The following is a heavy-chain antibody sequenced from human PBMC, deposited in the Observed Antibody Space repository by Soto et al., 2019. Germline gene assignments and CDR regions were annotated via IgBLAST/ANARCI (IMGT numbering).Heavy chain of an antibody. Sequence: PGGSLRLSCAASGFTFRIYSMHWVRQSPGKGLEWVAVMWYDGTNKYYGEPVKGRFTISRDNSENTLYLQMNSLRVEDTAVYYCARDATFGTKGGSFDIWGHGTLVTVSS. CDR1: GFTFRIYS. CDR3: ARDATFGTKGGSFDI. CDR2: MWYDGTNK. J-gene: IGHJ3*02. V-gene: IGHV3-33*01. D-gene: IGHD3-16*01.